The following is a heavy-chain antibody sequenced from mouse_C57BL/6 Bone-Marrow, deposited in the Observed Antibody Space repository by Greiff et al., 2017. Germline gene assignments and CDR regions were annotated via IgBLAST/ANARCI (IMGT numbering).Heavy chain of an antibody. D-gene: IGHD2-2*01. J-gene: IGHJ1*03. CDR1: GFTFSDYY. CDR3: ARGYGYDDPSWYFDV. CDR2: ISNGGGST. Sequence: EVKLVESGGGLVQPGGSLKLSCAASGFTFSDYYMYWVRQTPEKRLEWVAYISNGGGSTYYPDTVKGRFTISRDNAKNTLYLQMSRLKSEDTAMYYCARGYGYDDPSWYFDVWGTGTTVTVSS. V-gene: IGHV5-12*01.